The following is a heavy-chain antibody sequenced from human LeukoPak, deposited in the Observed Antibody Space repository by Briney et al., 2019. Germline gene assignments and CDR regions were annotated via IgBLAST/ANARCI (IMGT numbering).Heavy chain of an antibody. CDR2: INHSGST. D-gene: IGHD2-21*01. V-gene: IGHV4-34*01. CDR3: ARRRARHIAVVIAPRNYMDV. Sequence: PSETLSLTCAVYGGSFSGYYWSWIRQPPGKGLEWIGEINHSGSTNYNPSLKSRVTISVDTSKNQFSLKLSSVTAADTAVYYCARRRARHIAVVIAPRNYMDVWGKGTTVTVSS. CDR1: GGSFSGYY. J-gene: IGHJ6*03.